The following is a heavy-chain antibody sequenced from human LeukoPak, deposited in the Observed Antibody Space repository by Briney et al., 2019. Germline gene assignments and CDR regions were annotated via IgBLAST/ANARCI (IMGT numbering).Heavy chain of an antibody. CDR3: ARVHSGAARLHYYYMDV. D-gene: IGHD6-6*01. CDR1: GGSFSGYY. J-gene: IGHJ6*03. CDR2: INHSGST. Sequence: SETLSLTCAVYGGSFSGYYWSWIRQPPGKGLEWSGEINHSGSTNYNPSLKSRVAISVDTSKNQFSLKLSSVTAADTAVYYCARVHSGAARLHYYYMDVWGKGTTVTVSS. V-gene: IGHV4-34*01.